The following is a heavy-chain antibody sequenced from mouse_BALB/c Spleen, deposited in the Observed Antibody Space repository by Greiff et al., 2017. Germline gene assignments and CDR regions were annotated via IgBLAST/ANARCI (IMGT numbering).Heavy chain of an antibody. D-gene: IGHD2-4*01. J-gene: IGHJ3*01. V-gene: IGHV5-6-5*01. CDR3: AQEGDYDYDAY. CDR1: GFTFSSYA. Sequence: EVKLVESGGGLVKPGGPLKLSCAASGFTFSSYAMSWVRQTPEKRLEWVASISSGGSTYYPDSVKGRFTISRDNARNILYLQMSSLRSEDTAMYYCAQEGDYDYDAYWGQGTLVTVSA. CDR2: ISSGGST.